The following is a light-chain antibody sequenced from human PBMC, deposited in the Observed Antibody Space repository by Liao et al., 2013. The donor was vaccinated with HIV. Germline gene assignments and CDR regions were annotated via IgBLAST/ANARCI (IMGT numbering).Light chain of an antibody. J-gene: IGLJ2*01. CDR1: NIGSKS. CDR3: QVWDRSCEVI. CDR2: YDG. Sequence: YVLTQPPSVSVAPGETARISCGADNIGSKSVQWYQQKAGQAPVLVIYYDGDRPSGIPERFSGSNSGDAATLSISRVEAGDEADYYCQVWDRSCEVIFGGGTQLTV. V-gene: IGLV3-21*01.